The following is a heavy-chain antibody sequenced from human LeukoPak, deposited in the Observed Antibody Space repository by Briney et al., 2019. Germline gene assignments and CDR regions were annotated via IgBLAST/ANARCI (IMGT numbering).Heavy chain of an antibody. CDR1: GFIFTNYF. V-gene: IGHV3-7*01. CDR3: ATDRGWRTSGYYLYYFEY. Sequence: GGPLRLSCAASGFIFTNYFMSWVRQAPGKGLEWVASIKHDGSEKYYVDSVRGRFTISRDNTMNSLYLQMGSLRAEDTAVYYCATDRGWRTSGYYLYYFEYWGQGTLVTFSS. CDR2: IKHDGSEK. D-gene: IGHD3-3*01. J-gene: IGHJ4*02.